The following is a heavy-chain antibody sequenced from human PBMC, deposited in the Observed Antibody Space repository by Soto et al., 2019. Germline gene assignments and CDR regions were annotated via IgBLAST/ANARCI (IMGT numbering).Heavy chain of an antibody. D-gene: IGHD2-2*01. CDR1: GYTFTGDY. Sequence: ASVKVSCKASGYTFTGDYMHWVRQAPGQGLEWMGWINPNSGGTNYAQKFQGWVTMTRDTSISTAYMELSRLRSDDTAVYYCARDHGGYCSSTSCQLDYYYYYGMDVWGQGTTVTVSS. CDR2: INPNSGGT. CDR3: ARDHGGYCSSTSCQLDYYYYYGMDV. J-gene: IGHJ6*02. V-gene: IGHV1-2*04.